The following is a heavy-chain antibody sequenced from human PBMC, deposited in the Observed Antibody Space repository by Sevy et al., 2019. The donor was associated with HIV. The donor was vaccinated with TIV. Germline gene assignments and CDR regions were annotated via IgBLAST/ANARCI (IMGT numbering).Heavy chain of an antibody. V-gene: IGHV5-51*01. Sequence: GEPLKISCKGSGYSFTSYWIGWVRQMPGKGLEWMGIIYPGDSDTRYSPSFQGQVTISADKSISTAYLQWSSLKASDTAMYYCARHGFIEVSSSAYYYYYMDVWGKGTTVTVSS. CDR1: GYSFTSYW. CDR2: IYPGDSDT. CDR3: ARHGFIEVSSSAYYYYYMDV. D-gene: IGHD6-6*01. J-gene: IGHJ6*03.